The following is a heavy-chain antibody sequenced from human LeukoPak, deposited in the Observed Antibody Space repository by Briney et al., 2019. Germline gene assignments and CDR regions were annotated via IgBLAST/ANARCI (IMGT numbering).Heavy chain of an antibody. CDR1: GGSISSSSYY. Sequence: SETLSLTCTVSGGSISSSSYYWGWIRQPPGKGLEWIGSIYYSGSTYYNPSLKSRVTISVDTSKNQFSLKLSSVTAADTAVYYCARQGPRDGYNSETWGQGTLVTVSS. V-gene: IGHV4-39*01. CDR3: ARQGPRDGYNSET. D-gene: IGHD5-24*01. CDR2: IYYSGST. J-gene: IGHJ4*02.